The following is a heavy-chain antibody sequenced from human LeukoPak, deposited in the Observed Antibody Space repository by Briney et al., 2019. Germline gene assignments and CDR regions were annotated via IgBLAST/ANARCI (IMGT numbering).Heavy chain of an antibody. D-gene: IGHD3-22*01. J-gene: IGHJ4*02. CDR3: AREVGQKYYYDSSVWSDY. CDR1: GGSISSGDYY. Sequence: SETLSLTCTVSGGSISSGDYYWSWIRRPPGKGLEWIGYIYYSGSTYYNPSLKSRVTISVDTSKNQFSLKLSSVTAADTAVYYCAREVGQKYYYDSSVWSDYWGQGTLVTVSS. V-gene: IGHV4-30-4*01. CDR2: IYYSGST.